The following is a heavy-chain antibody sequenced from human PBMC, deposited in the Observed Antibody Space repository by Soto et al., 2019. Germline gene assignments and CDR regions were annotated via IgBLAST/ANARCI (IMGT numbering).Heavy chain of an antibody. V-gene: IGHV3-15*01. D-gene: IGHD2-21*01. CDR3: TTDTIPISTTGLATGGAY. CDR2: IRSDADGGAA. Sequence: EVRLVESGGGLVKPGGSLRLSCATSGFSFTKAWMSWVRQVPGKGLEWVGRIRSDADGGAADYATTVDARFSISRDDSKRMISLQIDNLKTDDTAFYYCTTDTIPISTTGLATGGAYWGQGALVTVSS. J-gene: IGHJ4*02. CDR1: GFSFTKAW.